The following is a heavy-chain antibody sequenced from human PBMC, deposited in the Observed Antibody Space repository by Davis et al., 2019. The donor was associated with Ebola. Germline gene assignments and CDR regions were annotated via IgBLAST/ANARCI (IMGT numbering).Heavy chain of an antibody. Sequence: GESLKISYAASGFTVSTYYINWVRQAPGKGLEWVSVMYADGSTYNADSVKARFTVSRDNSTNTVYLQMNSLRAEDTAAYYCARGSLWGRGTLVIVSS. CDR3: ARGSL. J-gene: IGHJ4*02. CDR1: GFTVSTYY. CDR2: MYADGST. V-gene: IGHV3-66*01.